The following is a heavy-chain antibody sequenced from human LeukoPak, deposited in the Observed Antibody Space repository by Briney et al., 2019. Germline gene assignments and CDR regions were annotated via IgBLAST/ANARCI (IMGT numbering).Heavy chain of an antibody. D-gene: IGHD1-26*01. V-gene: IGHV5-51*01. CDR3: ASYYSGSSTDAFDI. CDR1: GYSFTSYW. Sequence: ESPGIPCQTSGYSFTSYWIGWVRPMPGKGLEWMGIIYPGDSDTNYSPSFKGQVTISADKSISTSYLQWSSLKASDTAMYYCASYYSGSSTDAFDIWGQGTMVTVSS. CDR2: IYPGDSDT. J-gene: IGHJ3*02.